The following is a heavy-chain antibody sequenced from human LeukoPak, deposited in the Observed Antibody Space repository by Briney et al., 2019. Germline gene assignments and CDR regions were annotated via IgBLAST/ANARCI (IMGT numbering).Heavy chain of an antibody. CDR1: GLNLSRDW. CDR2: IKEDGSEK. V-gene: IGHV3-7*01. D-gene: IGHD5-24*01. J-gene: IGHJ4*02. Sequence: SGGSLRLSCAVSGLNLSRDWMSWVRQAPGKGLEWVAIIKEDGSEKYYVDSVKGRFTISRDNAKNSLYLQMNGLTAEDTAVYYCARDWGSTDGCSFRYWGQGTLVTVSS. CDR3: ARDWGSTDGCSFRY.